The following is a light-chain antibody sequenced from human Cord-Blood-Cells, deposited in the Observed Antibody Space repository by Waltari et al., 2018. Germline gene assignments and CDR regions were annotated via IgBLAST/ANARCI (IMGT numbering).Light chain of an antibody. CDR2: EGS. J-gene: IGLJ3*02. CDR3: CSYAGSSTWV. CDR1: SSDVGSYNL. V-gene: IGLV2-23*01. Sequence: QSALTQPASVSGSPGQSITISCTGTSSDVGSYNLVSWYQQHPGKAPKLMIYEGSKRPSGFSNRFSGSKSGNTASLTISGLQAEDGADYYCCSYAGSSTWVFGGGTKLTVL.